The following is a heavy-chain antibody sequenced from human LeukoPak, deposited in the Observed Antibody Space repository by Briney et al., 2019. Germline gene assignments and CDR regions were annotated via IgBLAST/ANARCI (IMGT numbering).Heavy chain of an antibody. CDR1: GGSISTYY. CDR3: ARGVPEYYDFWSGYFYYFDY. CDR2: IYYSGST. Sequence: TSETLSLTCTVSGGSISTYYWTWIRQPPGKGLEWIGYIYYSGSTKYNPSLKSRVTISVDTSKNQFSLKLSSVTAADTAVYYCARGVPEYYDFWSGYFYYFDYWGQGTLVTVSP. D-gene: IGHD3-3*01. V-gene: IGHV4-59*01. J-gene: IGHJ4*02.